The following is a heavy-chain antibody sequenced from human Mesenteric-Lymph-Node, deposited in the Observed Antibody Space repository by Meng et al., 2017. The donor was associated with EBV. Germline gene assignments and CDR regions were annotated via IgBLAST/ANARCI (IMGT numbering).Heavy chain of an antibody. D-gene: IGHD3-10*01. CDR3: ARGLGGSGKYHFDF. CDR1: GGSIYESHW. Sequence: QVQRQESGPGLVKPSGTLSLPCAVSGGSIYESHWWSWVRQPPGKGLEWIGETYHSGSSNYSPSLKSRVSMSVDNSKNQFSLTLHSVTAADTAVYYCARGLGGSGKYHFDFWGPGILVTVSS. CDR2: TYHSGSS. V-gene: IGHV4-4*02. J-gene: IGHJ4*02.